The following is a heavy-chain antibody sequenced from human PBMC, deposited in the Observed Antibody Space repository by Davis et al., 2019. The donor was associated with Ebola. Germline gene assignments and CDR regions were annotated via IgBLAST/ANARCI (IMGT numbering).Heavy chain of an antibody. CDR3: ARDWAGLDV. D-gene: IGHD2-21*01. CDR2: ISGSGGST. J-gene: IGHJ6*04. CDR1: VITFSSYA. Sequence: GESLKLSCTDSVITFSSYAMTWVRQAPGKGLEWVSAISGSGGSTYYADSVKGRFTSSRDNAKNSVYLQMNSLRAEDTAVYYCARDWAGLDVWGKGTTVTVSS. V-gene: IGHV3-23*01.